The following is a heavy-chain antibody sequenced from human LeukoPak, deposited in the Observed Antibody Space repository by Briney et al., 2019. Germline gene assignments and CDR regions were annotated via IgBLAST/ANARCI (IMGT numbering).Heavy chain of an antibody. D-gene: IGHD3-10*01. V-gene: IGHV3-7*01. CDR1: GFTFSSYW. CDR2: IKQDGSEK. Sequence: PGGSLRLSCAASGFTFSSYWMSWVRQAPGKGLGWVANIKQDGSEKYYVDSVKGRFTISRDNAKNSLYLQMNSLRAEDTAVYYCARESYGSAIYYYYYMDVWGKGTTVTISS. CDR3: ARESYGSAIYYYYYMDV. J-gene: IGHJ6*03.